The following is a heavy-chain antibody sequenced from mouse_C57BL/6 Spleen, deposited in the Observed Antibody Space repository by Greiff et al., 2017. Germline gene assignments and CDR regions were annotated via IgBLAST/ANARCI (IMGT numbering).Heavy chain of an antibody. V-gene: IGHV1-55*01. D-gene: IGHD1-1*01. J-gene: IGHJ2*01. CDR2: IYPGSGST. CDR3: ARSTTVVAPLFDY. CDR1: GYTFTSYW. Sequence: VQLQQSGAELVKPGASVKMSCKASGYTFTSYWITWVKQRPGQGLEWIGDIYPGSGSTNYNEKFKSKATLTVDTSSSTAYMQLSSLTSEDSAVYYCARSTTVVAPLFDYWGQGTTLTVSS.